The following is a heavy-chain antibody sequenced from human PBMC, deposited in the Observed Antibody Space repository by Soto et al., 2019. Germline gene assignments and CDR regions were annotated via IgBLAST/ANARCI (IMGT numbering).Heavy chain of an antibody. CDR2: ITGSGSTT. CDR1: EFTFSSNA. Sequence: EVQLLESGGGLVQPGGSLRLSCAASEFTFSSNAMHWVRQAPGKGLEWLSGITGSGSTTFYADSVKGRFTLSRDNSKNTLYLHMSSLRAEDTAIYYCATDFTAYLSSWFHHWGKGTLVTVSS. V-gene: IGHV3-23*01. D-gene: IGHD6-13*01. CDR3: ATDFTAYLSSWFHH. J-gene: IGHJ5*02.